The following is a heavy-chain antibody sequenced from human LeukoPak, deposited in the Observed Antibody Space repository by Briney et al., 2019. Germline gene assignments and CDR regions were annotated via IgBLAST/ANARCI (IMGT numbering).Heavy chain of an antibody. Sequence: GASVKVSCKASGYTFTSYGISWVRQAPGQGLEWMGWISAYNGNTNYAQKLQGRVTMTTDTSTSTAYMELRNLRSDDTAVYYCARAFISYYYGMDVWGQGTTVTVSS. CDR1: GYTFTSYG. CDR3: ARAFISYYYGMDV. CDR2: ISAYNGNT. V-gene: IGHV1-18*01. J-gene: IGHJ6*02. D-gene: IGHD3-16*02.